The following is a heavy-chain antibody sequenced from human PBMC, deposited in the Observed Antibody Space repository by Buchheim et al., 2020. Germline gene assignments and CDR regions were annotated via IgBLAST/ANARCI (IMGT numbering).Heavy chain of an antibody. Sequence: EVQLVESGGGLVQPGGSLRLSCAASGFTFSSYWMSWVRQAPGKGLEWVANIKQDGSEKYYVDSVKGRFTISRDNAKNSLYLQMNSLRAEDTAVYYCARGGRLRFVERALFYFDYWGQGTL. D-gene: IGHD1-1*01. CDR1: GFTFSSYW. V-gene: IGHV3-7*01. J-gene: IGHJ4*02. CDR2: IKQDGSEK. CDR3: ARGGRLRFVERALFYFDY.